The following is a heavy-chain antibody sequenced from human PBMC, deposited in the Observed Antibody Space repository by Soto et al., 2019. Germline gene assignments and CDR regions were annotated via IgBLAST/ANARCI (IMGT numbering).Heavy chain of an antibody. CDR1: GGSISRSSYY. D-gene: IGHD4-17*01. CDR3: ARHDYGGFGL. CDR2: IYYSGST. J-gene: IGHJ4*02. V-gene: IGHV4-39*01. Sequence: QLQLQESGPGLVKPSETLSLTCTVSGGSISRSSYYWGWIRQSPGKGLEWIGSIYYSGSTYYSASLKSRVTISVDTSKNQFSLNLSSVTAADTAVYYCARHDYGGFGLWGQGTLVTVSS.